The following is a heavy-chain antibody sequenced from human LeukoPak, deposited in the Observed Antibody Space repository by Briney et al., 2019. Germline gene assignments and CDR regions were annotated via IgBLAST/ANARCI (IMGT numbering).Heavy chain of an antibody. CDR2: ISGSGGST. Sequence: GGSLRLSCAASGFTFSSYCMNWVRQAPGKGLEWVSAISGSGGSTYYADSVKGRFTISRDISKNTLFLQMNSLRAEDTAVYYCAKEEIKYYYGSGSFCGFDPWGQGTLVTVSS. CDR1: GFTFSSYC. V-gene: IGHV3-23*01. CDR3: AKEEIKYYYGSGSFCGFDP. J-gene: IGHJ5*02. D-gene: IGHD3-10*01.